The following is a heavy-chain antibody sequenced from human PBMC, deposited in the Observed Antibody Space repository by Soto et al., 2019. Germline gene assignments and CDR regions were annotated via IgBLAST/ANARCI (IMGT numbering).Heavy chain of an antibody. CDR2: ISAYNGNT. V-gene: IGHV1-18*01. D-gene: IGHD4-17*01. CDR3: AREGGRGRVTTPHDCFDY. J-gene: IGHJ4*02. CDR1: GYTFTSYG. Sequence: QVQLVQSGAEVKKPGASVKVSCKASGYTFTSYGISWVRQAPGQGLEWMGWISAYNGNTNYAQKLQGRVTMTTDTSAGTAYMELRGLRSDDTAVYYCAREGGRGRVTTPHDCFDYWGRGCLVTVSS.